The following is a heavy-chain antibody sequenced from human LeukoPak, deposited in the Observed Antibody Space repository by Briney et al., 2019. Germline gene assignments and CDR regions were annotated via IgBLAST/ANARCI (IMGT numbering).Heavy chain of an antibody. Sequence: GGSLRLSCVASGFTFRNYVIHWVRQAPGKGLEWVAVTSSDLNVKLYADSVKGRFTISRDNSRSTLYLQMNSLRPEDTAIYYCAREGYYGSGSPPSLYFDYWGQGTLVTVSS. CDR1: GFTFRNYV. V-gene: IGHV3-30-3*01. CDR2: TSSDLNVK. J-gene: IGHJ4*02. CDR3: AREGYYGSGSPPSLYFDY. D-gene: IGHD3-10*01.